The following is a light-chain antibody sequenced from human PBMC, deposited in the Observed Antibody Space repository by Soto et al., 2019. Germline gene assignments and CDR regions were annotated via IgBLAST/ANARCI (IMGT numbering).Light chain of an antibody. CDR1: SGHSSYA. CDR2: LDSDGSH. CDR3: QTWGSGIHVV. Sequence: QPVLTQSPSASASLGASVKLTCTLSSGHSSYAIAWHQQQPEKGPRYLMKLDSDGSHTQGDAIPDRFSGSSSGAERYLTISSLQYEDDAYYYCQTWGSGIHVVFGGGTKLTVL. V-gene: IGLV4-69*01. J-gene: IGLJ2*01.